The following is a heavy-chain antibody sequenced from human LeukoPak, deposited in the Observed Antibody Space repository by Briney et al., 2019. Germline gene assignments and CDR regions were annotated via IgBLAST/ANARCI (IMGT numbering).Heavy chain of an antibody. CDR3: ARDFDEYCGGDCSN. J-gene: IGHJ4*02. CDR1: GYTFTSYD. D-gene: IGHD2-21*02. CDR2: MNPNSGNT. V-gene: IGHV1-8*01. Sequence: ASVKVSCKASGYTFTSYDINWVRQATGQGLEWKGWMNPNSGNTGYAQKFQGRVTMTRNTSISTAYMELSSLRSEDTAVYYCARDFDEYCGGDCSNWGQGTLVTVSS.